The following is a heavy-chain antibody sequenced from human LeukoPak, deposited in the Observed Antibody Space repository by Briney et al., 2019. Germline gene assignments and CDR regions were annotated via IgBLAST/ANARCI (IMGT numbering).Heavy chain of an antibody. CDR1: GFTFSDYY. CDR2: ISSSSSYT. J-gene: IGHJ4*02. Sequence: GGSLRLSCAASGFTFSDYYMSWICQAPGKGLEWVSYISSSSSYTNYADSVKGRFTISRDNAKKSLYLQMNSLRVEDTAVYYCARDRGEAAIPLYFDYWGQGNLVTVSS. CDR3: ARDRGEAAIPLYFDY. V-gene: IGHV3-11*05. D-gene: IGHD6-13*01.